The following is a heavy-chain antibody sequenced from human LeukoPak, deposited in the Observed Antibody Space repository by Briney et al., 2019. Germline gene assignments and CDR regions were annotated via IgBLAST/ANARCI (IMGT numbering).Heavy chain of an antibody. V-gene: IGHV3-66*01. J-gene: IGHJ4*02. CDR1: GFTFSSNY. CDR2: IYSGGST. CDR3: ARDALGNFFDY. Sequence: GGSLRLSCAASGFTFSSNYMSWVRQAPGKGLEWVSVIYSGGSTYYADSVKGRFTISRDNSKNTLYLQMNSLRAEDTAVYYCARDALGNFFDYWGQGTLVTVSS.